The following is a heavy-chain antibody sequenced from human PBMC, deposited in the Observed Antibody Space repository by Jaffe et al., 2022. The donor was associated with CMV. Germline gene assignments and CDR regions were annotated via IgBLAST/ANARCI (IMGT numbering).Heavy chain of an antibody. D-gene: IGHD1-26*01. J-gene: IGHJ4*02. CDR2: ISSSGSTI. CDR1: GFTFSSYE. CDR3: ARVGGWELPLDY. V-gene: IGHV3-48*03. Sequence: EVQLVESGGGLVQPGGSLRLSCAASGFTFSSYEMNWVRQAPGKGLEWVSYISSSGSTIYYADSVKGRFTISRDNAKNSLYLQMNSLRAEDTAVYYCARVGGWELPLDYWGQGTLVTVSS.